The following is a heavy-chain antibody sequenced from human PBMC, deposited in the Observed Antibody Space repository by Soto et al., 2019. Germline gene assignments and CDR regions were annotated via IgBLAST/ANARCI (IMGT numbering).Heavy chain of an antibody. CDR1: GDSVSSNSAA. J-gene: IGHJ6*02. Sequence: PSQTLSLTCAISGDSVSSNSAAWNWIRQSPSRGLEWLGRTYYRSKWYNDYAVSVKSRITINPDTSKNQFSLQLNSVTPEDTAVYYCARDHIVVVPAAIIYYYGMDVWGQATTVTVSS. CDR2: TYYRSKWYN. CDR3: ARDHIVVVPAAIIYYYGMDV. D-gene: IGHD2-2*01. V-gene: IGHV6-1*01.